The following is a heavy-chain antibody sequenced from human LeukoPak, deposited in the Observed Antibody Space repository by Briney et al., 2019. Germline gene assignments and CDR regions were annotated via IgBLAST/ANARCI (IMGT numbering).Heavy chain of an antibody. CDR2: IIHDGST. J-gene: IGHJ4*02. V-gene: IGHV4-34*01. CDR1: GGSFSGYY. CDR3: ARGPYYFDSSEYNY. Sequence: SETLSFTCEVFGGSFSGYYWTWIRQPPGKGLEWLGEIIHDGSTTYNPSLESRVTISVDTSKNQFSLKLRSVTAADSAVYYCARGPYYFDSSEYNYWGQGTLVTVSS. D-gene: IGHD3-22*01.